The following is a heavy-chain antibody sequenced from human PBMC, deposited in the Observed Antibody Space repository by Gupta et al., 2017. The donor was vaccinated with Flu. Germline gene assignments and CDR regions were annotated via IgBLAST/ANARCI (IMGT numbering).Heavy chain of an antibody. CDR2: IAHEGRHK. D-gene: IGHD2-2*01. CDR3: AKDGPWTASCPYYCYYMDV. V-gene: IGHV3-30*18. J-gene: IGHJ6*03. Sequence: WARQAPGKGVEWGADIAHEGRHKDYADSVRVLVTISRDNSKNTLSLEMDSLRVEDTAVYYCAKDGPWTASCPYYCYYMDVWGKGSTVTV.